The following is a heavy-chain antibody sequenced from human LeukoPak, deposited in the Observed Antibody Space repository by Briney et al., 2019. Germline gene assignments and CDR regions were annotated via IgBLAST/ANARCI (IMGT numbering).Heavy chain of an antibody. J-gene: IGHJ3*02. CDR1: GFTVSSYS. CDR2: ISSSSSYI. Sequence: GGSLRLSCAASGFTVSSYSMNWVRQAPGKGLEWVSSISSSSSYIYYADSVKGRFTISRDNAKNSLYLQMNSLRAEDTAVYYCARDWLTFAFDIWGQGTMVTVSS. CDR3: ARDWLTFAFDI. V-gene: IGHV3-21*01. D-gene: IGHD2/OR15-2a*01.